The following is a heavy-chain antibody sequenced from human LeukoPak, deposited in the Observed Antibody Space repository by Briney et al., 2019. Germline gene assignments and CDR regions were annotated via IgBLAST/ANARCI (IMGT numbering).Heavy chain of an antibody. CDR1: GGSFSGYY. D-gene: IGHD2-21*02. CDR3: ARTPTYCGGDCYYFDP. Sequence: PSETLSLTCAVYGGSFSGYYWSWIRQPTGKGLEWIGYIHHTGSTYYNPSLKSRVTISVDRSKNQFSLKLSSVTAADTAIYFCARTPTYCGGDCYYFDPWGQGTLVTVSS. CDR2: IHHTGST. V-gene: IGHV4-34*01. J-gene: IGHJ5*02.